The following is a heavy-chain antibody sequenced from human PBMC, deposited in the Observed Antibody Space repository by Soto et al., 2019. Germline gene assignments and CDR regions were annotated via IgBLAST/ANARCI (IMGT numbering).Heavy chain of an antibody. Sequence: GGSLRLSCAASGFTFSSYGMHWVRQAPGKGLGWVAVIWYDGSNKYYADSVKGRFTISRDNSKNTLYLQMNSLRAEDTAVYYCARERDLGATNAFDIWGQGTMVTVSS. CDR3: ARERDLGATNAFDI. D-gene: IGHD1-26*01. CDR2: IWYDGSNK. CDR1: GFTFSSYG. V-gene: IGHV3-33*01. J-gene: IGHJ3*02.